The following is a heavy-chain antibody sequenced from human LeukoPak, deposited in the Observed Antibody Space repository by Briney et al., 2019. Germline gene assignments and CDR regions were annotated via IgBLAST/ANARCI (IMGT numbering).Heavy chain of an antibody. CDR2: IYPGDSDT. CDR3: ARLIVVPAAIAYYFDY. J-gene: IGHJ4*02. V-gene: IGHV5-51*01. D-gene: IGHD2-2*02. Sequence: GESLQISCQGSGSSFTSYWIGWARQVPGKGLEWMGIIYPGDSDTRYRPSFQGQVTISADRSISTAYLQWSSLKASDTAMYYCARLIVVPAAIAYYFDYWGQGGLVSVSS. CDR1: GSSFTSYW.